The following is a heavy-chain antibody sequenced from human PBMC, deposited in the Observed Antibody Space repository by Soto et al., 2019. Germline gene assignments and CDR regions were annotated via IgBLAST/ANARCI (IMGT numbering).Heavy chain of an antibody. V-gene: IGHV1-2*04. CDR1: GYTFTGYY. D-gene: IGHD3-10*01. CDR2: INPNSGGT. CDR3: ARGLYYYGSGSYTYYYYYMDV. J-gene: IGHJ6*03. Sequence: ASVKVSCKASGYTFTGYYMHWVRQAPGQGLEWMGWINPNSGGTNYAQKFQGWVTMTRDTSISTAYMELSRLRSDGTAVYYCARGLYYYGSGSYTYYYYYMDVWGKGTTVTVSS.